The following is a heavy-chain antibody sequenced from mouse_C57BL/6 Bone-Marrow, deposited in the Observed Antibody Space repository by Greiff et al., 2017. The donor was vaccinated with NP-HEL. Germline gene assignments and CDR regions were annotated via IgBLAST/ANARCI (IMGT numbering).Heavy chain of an antibody. Sequence: EVKVVESGGGLVQPGGSLKLSCAASGFTFSDYYMYWVRQTPEKRLEWVAYISNGGGSTYYPDTVKGRFTISRDNAKNTLYLQMSRLKSEDTAMYDCARHGYGSSVWFAYWGQGTLVTVSA. CDR2: ISNGGGST. CDR1: GFTFSDYY. J-gene: IGHJ3*01. CDR3: ARHGYGSSVWFAY. V-gene: IGHV5-12*01. D-gene: IGHD1-1*01.